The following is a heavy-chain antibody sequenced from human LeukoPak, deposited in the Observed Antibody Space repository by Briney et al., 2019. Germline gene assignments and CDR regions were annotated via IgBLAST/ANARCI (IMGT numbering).Heavy chain of an antibody. D-gene: IGHD6-13*01. CDR2: ISNSGGSA. J-gene: IGHJ5*02. Sequence: PGGSLRLSCAASGFTFSSYAMSWVRQAPGKGLEWVSSISNSGGSAYYADSVKGRFTISRDNSKNTLYLQMNSLRAEDTAVYYCAKDPGYSSSWYNWFDPWGQGTLVTVSS. CDR3: AKDPGYSSSWYNWFDP. CDR1: GFTFSSYA. V-gene: IGHV3-23*01.